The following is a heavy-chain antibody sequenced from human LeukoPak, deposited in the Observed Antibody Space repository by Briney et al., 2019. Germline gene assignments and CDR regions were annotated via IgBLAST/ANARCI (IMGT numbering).Heavy chain of an antibody. Sequence: PGGSLRLSCAASGFTFSSYWMSWVRQAPGKGLEWVANIKQDGSEKYYVDSVKGRFTISRDNAKNSLYLQMDSLRAEDTAVYYCARRRLGYQLLGNWFDPWGQGTLVTVSS. J-gene: IGHJ5*02. D-gene: IGHD2-2*01. CDR3: ARRRLGYQLLGNWFDP. CDR1: GFTFSSYW. V-gene: IGHV3-7*01. CDR2: IKQDGSEK.